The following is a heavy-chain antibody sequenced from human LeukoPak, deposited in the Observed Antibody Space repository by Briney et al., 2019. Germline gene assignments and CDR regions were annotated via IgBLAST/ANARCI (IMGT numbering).Heavy chain of an antibody. CDR2: MSGDGATT. CDR3: AKCSAYYYDSSLSDYFDY. V-gene: IGHV3-23*01. D-gene: IGHD3-22*01. Sequence: PGGSLRLSCAASGFTFSSYGMSWVRQAPGKGLEWVSAMSGDGATTYYADSVKGRFTISRDNSKNTLYLQMNSLRAEDTAVYYCAKCSAYYYDSSLSDYFDYWGQGTLVTVSS. CDR1: GFTFSSYG. J-gene: IGHJ4*02.